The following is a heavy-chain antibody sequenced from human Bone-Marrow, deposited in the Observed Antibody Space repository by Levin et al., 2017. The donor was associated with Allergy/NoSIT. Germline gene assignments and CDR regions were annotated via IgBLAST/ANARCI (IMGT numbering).Heavy chain of an antibody. CDR2: TYYRSKWYN. D-gene: IGHD3-3*01. J-gene: IGHJ5*02. CDR3: ARDALGNYDFWSGYYIPNWFDP. V-gene: IGHV6-1*01. CDR1: GDSVSSDSAA. Sequence: SQTLSLTCVISGDSVSSDSAAWNWIRQSPSRGLEWLGRTYYRSKWYNDYALSVKSRIIINPDTSKNQFSLQLNSVTPEDTAMYYCARDALGNYDFWSGYYIPNWFDPWGQGTLVTVSS.